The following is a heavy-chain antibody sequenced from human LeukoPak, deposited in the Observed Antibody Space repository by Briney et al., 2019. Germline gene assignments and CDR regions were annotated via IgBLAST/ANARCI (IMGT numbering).Heavy chain of an antibody. Sequence: SETLSLTCTVSGGSISSRSYYWSWIRQPPGKGLEWIGYIYYSGSTNYNPSLKSRVTISVDTSKNQFSLKLSSVTAADTAVYYCARVTGYMIEDYFDYWGQGTLVTVSS. J-gene: IGHJ4*02. D-gene: IGHD3-22*01. CDR1: GGSISSRSYY. CDR2: IYYSGST. CDR3: ARVTGYMIEDYFDY. V-gene: IGHV4-61*01.